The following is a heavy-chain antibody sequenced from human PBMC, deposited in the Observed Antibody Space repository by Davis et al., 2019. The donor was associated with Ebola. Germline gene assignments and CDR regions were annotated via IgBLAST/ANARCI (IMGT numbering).Heavy chain of an antibody. CDR1: GYTFNSHG. CDR3: ARALDRLLDFDY. Sequence: AASVKVSCKASGYTFNSHGISWVRQAPGQGLEWMAWISAYNGHTNYAQKFQGRLTLTTDTSTSTVYMELRSLTSDDTAEYYCARALDRLLDFDYWGQGTLVTVSS. V-gene: IGHV1-18*01. J-gene: IGHJ4*02. CDR2: ISAYNGHT. D-gene: IGHD3-3*01.